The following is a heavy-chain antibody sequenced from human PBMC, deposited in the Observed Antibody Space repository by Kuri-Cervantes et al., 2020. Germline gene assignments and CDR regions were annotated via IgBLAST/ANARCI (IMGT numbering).Heavy chain of an antibody. Sequence: ASVKVSCKASGYTFTRYGINWMRQAPGQGLEWMGIINPSGGSTSYAQKFQGRVTMTRDTSTSTVYMELSSLRSEDTAVYYCARPFSSSWYMDYWGQGTLVTVSS. V-gene: IGHV1-46*01. J-gene: IGHJ4*02. CDR1: GYTFTRYG. D-gene: IGHD6-13*01. CDR3: ARPFSSSWYMDY. CDR2: INPSGGST.